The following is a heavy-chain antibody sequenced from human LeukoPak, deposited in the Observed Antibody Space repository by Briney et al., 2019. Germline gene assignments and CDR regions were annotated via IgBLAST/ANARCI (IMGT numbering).Heavy chain of an antibody. CDR2: MNPNSGNT. J-gene: IGHJ6*03. V-gene: IGHV1-8*01. CDR3: ATRTRLSIYGDYYYMDV. Sequence: GASVKVSCKASGYTFTSYDINWVRQATGQGLEWMGWMNPNSGNTGYAQKFQGRVTMTRNTSISTAYMELSSLRSEDTAVYYCATRTRLSIYGDYYYMDVWGKGTTVTVSS. D-gene: IGHD4-17*01. CDR1: GYTFTSYD.